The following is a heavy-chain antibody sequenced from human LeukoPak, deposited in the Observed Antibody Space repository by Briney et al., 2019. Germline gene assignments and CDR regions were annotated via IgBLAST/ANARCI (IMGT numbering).Heavy chain of an antibody. D-gene: IGHD3-16*01. CDR2: INGDGSNS. CDR3: ARTSPTSHFDF. J-gene: IGHJ4*02. CDR1: GFTFTTYW. Sequence: GGSLRLSCVASGFTFTTYWMHWVRQAPGKGLVWVSRINGDGSNSNYADSVKGRFTISRDNARNTLYLQMNGLRAADTALYYCARTSPTSHFDFWGRGTLVTVSS. V-gene: IGHV3-74*01.